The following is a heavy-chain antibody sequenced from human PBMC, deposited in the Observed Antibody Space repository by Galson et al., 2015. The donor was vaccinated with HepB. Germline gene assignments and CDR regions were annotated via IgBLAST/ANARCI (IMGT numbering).Heavy chain of an antibody. J-gene: IGHJ3*02. CDR1: GGSINGYY. CDR3: ARRGPESDGYYYAFDI. Sequence: ETLSLTCTVSGGSINGYYWSWIRQPPGKGLEWIGYMYYSGSTNYNPSLKSRITISVDTSKNQFSLKLSSVTAADTAVYYCARRGPESDGYYYAFDIWGQGTMVTVSS. D-gene: IGHD3-22*01. V-gene: IGHV4-59*01. CDR2: MYYSGST.